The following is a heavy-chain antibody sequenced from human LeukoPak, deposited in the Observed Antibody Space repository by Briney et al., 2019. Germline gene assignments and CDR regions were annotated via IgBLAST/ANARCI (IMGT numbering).Heavy chain of an antibody. CDR3: VKSVISAGQFDY. D-gene: IGHD6-13*01. J-gene: IGHJ4*02. CDR1: GFTFSSYA. Sequence: GGSLRLSCAASGFTFSSYAMHWVRQAPGKGLEWVAVVSYDGSSKYYADSVKGRFTISRDNSENTLDLQMNSLRVEDTAVYYCVKSVISAGQFDYWGQGTLVTVSS. V-gene: IGHV3-30*18. CDR2: VSYDGSSK.